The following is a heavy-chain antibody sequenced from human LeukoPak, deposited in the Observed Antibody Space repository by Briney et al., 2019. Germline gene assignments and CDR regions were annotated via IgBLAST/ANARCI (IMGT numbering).Heavy chain of an antibody. J-gene: IGHJ6*03. CDR2: IYYSGST. Sequence: SETLSLTCTVSGGSISSYYWSWIRQPPGKGLEWIGYIYYSGSTNYNPSLKSRVTISVDTSKNQFSLKLSSVTAAGTAVYYCARGAYYDFWSGYSPYYYYMDVWGKGTTVTVSS. CDR3: ARGAYYDFWSGYSPYYYYMDV. V-gene: IGHV4-59*12. CDR1: GGSISSYY. D-gene: IGHD3-3*01.